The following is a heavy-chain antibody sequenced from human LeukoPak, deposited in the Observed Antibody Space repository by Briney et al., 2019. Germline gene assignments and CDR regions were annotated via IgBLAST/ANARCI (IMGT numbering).Heavy chain of an antibody. D-gene: IGHD3-10*01. CDR3: AKSNGYGLVDI. V-gene: IGHV4-38-2*02. CDR2: IFYSGST. CDR1: GYSISSGYY. Sequence: SETLSLTCIVSGYSISSGYYWGWIRQPPGKGLEWIGNIFYSGSTYYSPSLRGRVTISLDTSRNQFSLKLNSVTAADTAVYYCAKSNGYGLVDIWGQGTMVTVSS. J-gene: IGHJ3*02.